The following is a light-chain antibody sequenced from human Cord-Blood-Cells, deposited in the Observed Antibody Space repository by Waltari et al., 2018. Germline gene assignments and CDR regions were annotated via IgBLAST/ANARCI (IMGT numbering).Light chain of an antibody. CDR3: QQYGSSPRT. CDR2: GAS. J-gene: IGKJ4*01. Sequence: ELVLTQSPGTLSLSPGERATLSCRASQSVSSSFLAGYQQKPGQAPRLLIYGASSRPTGIPDRFSGSGSGTDFTLTIIRLEPEDFAVYYCQQYGSSPRTFGGGTKVEIK. V-gene: IGKV3-20*01. CDR1: QSVSSSF.